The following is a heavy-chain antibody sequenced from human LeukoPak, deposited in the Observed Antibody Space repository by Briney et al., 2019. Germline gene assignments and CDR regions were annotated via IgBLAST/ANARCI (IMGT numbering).Heavy chain of an antibody. CDR3: AKDLGASTGY. CDR2: ISYDGSNK. CDR1: GFTFSGYP. D-gene: IGHD1-26*01. J-gene: IGHJ4*02. V-gene: IGHV3-30-3*02. Sequence: PGGSLRLSCAASGFTFSGYPIHWVRQAPGKGLEWVAVISYDGSNKYYADSVKGRFTISRDNSKNTLYLQMNSLRVEDTAVYYCAKDLGASTGYWGQGTLVTVSS.